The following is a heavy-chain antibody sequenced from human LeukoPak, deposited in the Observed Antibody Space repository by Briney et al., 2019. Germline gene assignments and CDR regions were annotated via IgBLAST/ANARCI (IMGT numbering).Heavy chain of an antibody. Sequence: PGGSLRLSCAASGFTFSSYSMNWVRQAPGKGLEWVSSISSSSSYIYYADSVKGRFTISRDNAKNSLYLQMNSLRAEDTAVYYCARDLKGAAAGVDYWGQGTLVTVSS. CDR1: GFTFSSYS. D-gene: IGHD6-13*01. J-gene: IGHJ4*02. V-gene: IGHV3-21*01. CDR2: ISSSSSYI. CDR3: ARDLKGAAAGVDY.